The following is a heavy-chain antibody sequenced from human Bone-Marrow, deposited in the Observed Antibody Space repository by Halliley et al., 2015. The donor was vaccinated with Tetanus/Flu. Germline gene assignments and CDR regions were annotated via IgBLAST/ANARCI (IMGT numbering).Heavy chain of an antibody. V-gene: IGHV3-30*03. Sequence: KGLEWVACKAYDTIKKYYGDSVKGRFAISRDNSKNLLYLQMSSLRAEDTAVYYCSRGYSSEFYYWGQGTLVTVSS. D-gene: IGHD3-22*01. CDR3: SRGYSSEFYY. CDR2: KAYDTIKK. J-gene: IGHJ4*02.